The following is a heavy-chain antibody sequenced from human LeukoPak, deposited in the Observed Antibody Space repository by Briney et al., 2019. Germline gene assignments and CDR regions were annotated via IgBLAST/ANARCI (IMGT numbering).Heavy chain of an antibody. CDR2: IYYSGST. CDR1: GGSIRRGGSY. CDR3: ARAGGAVAVTLFEF. V-gene: IGHV4-31*03. J-gene: IGHJ4*02. Sequence: SETLSLLCTVSGGSIRRGGSYWTWIRQRPGKGLEWIGYIYYSGSTYYNPSLNSRLTILVDTSKNQFSLKLNSVTAADTAVYYCARAGGAVAVTLFEFWGQRILVTVSS. D-gene: IGHD6-19*01.